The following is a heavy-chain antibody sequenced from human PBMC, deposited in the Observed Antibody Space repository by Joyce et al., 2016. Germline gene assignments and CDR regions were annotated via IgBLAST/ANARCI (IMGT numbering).Heavy chain of an antibody. Sequence: QVQLVESGGGVVQPWRSLRLSCAASGFTFSNYGMPWVRQATGKGLEGVAVIANDGNKKYYADSVKGRFTISRDNSKNTLYLQMNSLRAEDTAVYYCAKRYDYVDYWGQGTLVTVSS. D-gene: IGHD3-16*01. V-gene: IGHV3-30*18. J-gene: IGHJ4*02. CDR1: GFTFSNYG. CDR2: IANDGNKK. CDR3: AKRYDYVDY.